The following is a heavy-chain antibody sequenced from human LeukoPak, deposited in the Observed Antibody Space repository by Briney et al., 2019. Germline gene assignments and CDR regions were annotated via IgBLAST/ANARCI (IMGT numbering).Heavy chain of an antibody. CDR2: IKQDGSEK. CDR1: GFTFSSYC. J-gene: IGHJ4*02. V-gene: IGHV3-7*01. D-gene: IGHD2-8*02. CDR3: ATWYC. Sequence: GGSLRLSCAASGFTFSSYCMSWVRQAPGKGLEWVANIKQDGSEKYYVDSVKGRFTISRDNAKNSLYLQMNSLRAEDTAVYYCATWYCWGQGTLVTVSS.